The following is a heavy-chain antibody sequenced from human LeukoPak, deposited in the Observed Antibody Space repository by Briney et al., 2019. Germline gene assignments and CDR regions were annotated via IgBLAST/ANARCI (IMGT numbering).Heavy chain of an antibody. V-gene: IGHV4-39*01. CDR1: GVSISSSNSY. Sequence: SETLSLTCTVPGVSISSSNSYWGWIRQPPGTGLEWIGSIYYSGNTYYNPSLKSQVSISIDTSKNQFSLRLTSVTAADTAVYYCARQTGSGLFVLPGGQGTLVTVSS. D-gene: IGHD3/OR15-3a*01. J-gene: IGHJ4*02. CDR2: IYYSGNT. CDR3: ARQTGSGLFVLP.